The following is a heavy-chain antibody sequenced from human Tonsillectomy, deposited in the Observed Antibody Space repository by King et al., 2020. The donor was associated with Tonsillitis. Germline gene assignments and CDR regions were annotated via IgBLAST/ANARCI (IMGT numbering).Heavy chain of an antibody. J-gene: IGHJ5*02. CDR1: GGTFSSYA. D-gene: IGHD6-25*01. Sequence: GQLVQSGAEVKKPGSSVTVSCKISGGTFSSYAINWVRQAPGQGLEWMGGILPIFDKADYAQKFQGRVTITADESTSTAYMEMSSLTSGDAAVYYCARGAAAPASWLDPWGQGTLVTVPS. CDR3: ARGAAAPASWLDP. CDR2: ILPIFDKA. V-gene: IGHV1-69*01.